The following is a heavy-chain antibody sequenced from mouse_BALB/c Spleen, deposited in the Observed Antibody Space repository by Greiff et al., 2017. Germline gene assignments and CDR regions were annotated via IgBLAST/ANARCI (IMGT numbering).Heavy chain of an antibody. CDR1: GFTFSSYG. V-gene: IGHV5-6*01. Sequence: EVQLVESGGDLVKPGGSLKLSCAASGFTFSSYGMSWVRQTPDKRLEWVATISSGGSYTYYPDSVKGRFTISRDNAKNTLYLQMSSLKSEDTAMYYCARESQRTWFAYWGQGTLVTVSA. J-gene: IGHJ3*01. CDR2: ISSGGSYT. CDR3: ARESQRTWFAY.